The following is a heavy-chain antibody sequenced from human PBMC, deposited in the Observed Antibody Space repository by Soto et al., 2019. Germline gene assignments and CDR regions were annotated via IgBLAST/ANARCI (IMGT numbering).Heavy chain of an antibody. D-gene: IGHD6-6*01. CDR3: ARDVGLGDSSSSMGY. CDR1: GFTFSSYG. J-gene: IGHJ4*02. CDR2: IWYDGSNK. V-gene: IGHV3-33*01. Sequence: GGSLRLSCAASGFTFSSYGMHWVRQAPGKGLEWVAVIWYDGSNKYYADSVKGRFTISRDNSKNTLYLQMNSLRAEDTAVYYCARDVGLGDSSSSMGYWGQGTLVTVSS.